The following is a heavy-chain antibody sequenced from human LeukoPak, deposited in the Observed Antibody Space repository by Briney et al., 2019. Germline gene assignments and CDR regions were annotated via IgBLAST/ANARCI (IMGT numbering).Heavy chain of an antibody. J-gene: IGHJ3*02. Sequence: GGSLRLSCAASGFSFSDFYMSWIRQAPGRGLEWISYIGTRSNPIYYADSVKGRFTISRDDAKNSLYLHMNSLRAEDTAVYYCARPGYSSSWSAFDIWGQGTMVTVSS. CDR2: IGTRSNPI. D-gene: IGHD6-13*01. V-gene: IGHV3-11*04. CDR1: GFSFSDFY. CDR3: ARPGYSSSWSAFDI.